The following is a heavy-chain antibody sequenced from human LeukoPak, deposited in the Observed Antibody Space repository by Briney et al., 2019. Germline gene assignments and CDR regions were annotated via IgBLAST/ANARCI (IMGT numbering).Heavy chain of an antibody. Sequence: GESLKISCAASGFTFSSYGMNWVRQTPGKGLAWVSFISSSSGSIYYAHSVKGRFTISRDNAKNSLHLHMDSLRVEDTAVYYCAKIDSYGSGSPYPNGAFDIWGQGTMVTVSS. V-gene: IGHV3-21*01. CDR2: ISSSSGSI. CDR3: AKIDSYGSGSPYPNGAFDI. J-gene: IGHJ3*02. CDR1: GFTFSSYG. D-gene: IGHD3-10*01.